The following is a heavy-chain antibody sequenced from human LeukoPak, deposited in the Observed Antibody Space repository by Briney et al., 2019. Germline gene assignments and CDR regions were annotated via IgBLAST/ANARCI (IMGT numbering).Heavy chain of an antibody. CDR1: GFTFSSYG. CDR2: IWSDGSNK. J-gene: IGHJ4*02. Sequence: PGRSLGLSCAASGFTFSSYGMHWVRQAPGKGLEWLAVIWSDGSNKYYADSAKGRFTISRDNSKNTLYLQMNNLRAEDTAVYYCARAAYYDSSGYYYGIDFWGQGTLVTVSS. V-gene: IGHV3-33*01. CDR3: ARAAYYDSSGYYYGIDF. D-gene: IGHD3-22*01.